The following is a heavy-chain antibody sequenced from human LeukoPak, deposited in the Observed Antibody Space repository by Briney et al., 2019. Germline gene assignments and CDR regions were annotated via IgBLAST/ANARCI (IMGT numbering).Heavy chain of an antibody. CDR2: IYYSGST. J-gene: IGHJ6*02. CDR1: GGSISSYY. CDR3: ARVGGQNYYYYGMDV. V-gene: IGHV4-59*01. D-gene: IGHD3-10*01. Sequence: SETLSLTCTVSGGSISSYYWSWIRQPPGKGLEWIGYIYYSGSTNYNPSLKSRVTISVDTSKNQFSLNLSSLTAADTAVYYCARVGGQNYYYYGMDVWGQGTTVTVYS.